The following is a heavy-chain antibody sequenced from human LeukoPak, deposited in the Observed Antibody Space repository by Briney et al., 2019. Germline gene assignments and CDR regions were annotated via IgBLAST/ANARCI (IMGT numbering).Heavy chain of an antibody. CDR1: GFTFSSYS. CDR3: ARVAVEGIVVVPAAQDYYYYMDV. D-gene: IGHD2-2*01. V-gene: IGHV3-21*01. CDR2: ISSSSSYI. J-gene: IGHJ6*03. Sequence: GGSLRLSCAASGFTFSSYSINWVRQAPGKGLEWVSSISSSSSYIYYADSVKGRFTISRDNAKNSLYLQMNSLRAEDTAVYYCARVAVEGIVVVPAAQDYYYYMDVWGKGTTVTVSS.